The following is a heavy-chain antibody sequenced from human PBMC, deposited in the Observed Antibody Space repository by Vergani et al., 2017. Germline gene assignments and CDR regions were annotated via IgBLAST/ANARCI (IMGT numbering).Heavy chain of an antibody. CDR1: GGTFSSYA. V-gene: IGHV1-69*01. J-gene: IGHJ6*03. CDR2: IIPIFGTA. D-gene: IGHD6-6*01. Sequence: QVQLVQSGAEVKKPGSSVKVSCKASGGTFSSYAISWVRQAPGQGLEWMGGIIPIFGTANYAQKFQGRVTITADESTSTAYMERSSLRSEDTAVYYWARRSSSSLGYYYMDVWGKGTTVTVSS. CDR3: ARRSSSSLGYYYMDV.